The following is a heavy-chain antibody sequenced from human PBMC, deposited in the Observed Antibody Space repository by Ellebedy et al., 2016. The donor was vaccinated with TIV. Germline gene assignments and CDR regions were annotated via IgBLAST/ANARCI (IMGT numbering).Heavy chain of an antibody. D-gene: IGHD3-10*01. V-gene: IGHV3-64D*06. CDR2: IDSDGGRT. CDR3: VSSQRGWFGEFGYLDH. CDR1: GFSFNTYG. Sequence: GESLKISCSAPGFSFNTYGMFWVRQAPGKGLEYVSVIDSDGGRTYYADSVQDRFTISRDNSKNTVYLQMSSLKADDTAVYYCVSSQRGWFGEFGYLDHWGQGTLVTVSS. J-gene: IGHJ4*02.